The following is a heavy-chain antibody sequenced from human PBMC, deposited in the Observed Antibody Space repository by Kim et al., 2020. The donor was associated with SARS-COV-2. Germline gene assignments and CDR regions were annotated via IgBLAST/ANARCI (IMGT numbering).Heavy chain of an antibody. CDR2: IYSGGSST. CDR3: AKVDCGGDCYPYYFDY. D-gene: IGHD2-21*02. J-gene: IGHJ4*02. V-gene: IGHV3-23*03. CDR1: GFTFSSYA. Sequence: GGSLRLSCAASGFTFSSYAMSWVRQAPGKGLEWVSVIYSGGSSTFYADSVKGRFTISRDNSKNTLFLQMNSLRAEDMAVYYCAKVDCGGDCYPYYFDYWGQGTLVTVSS.